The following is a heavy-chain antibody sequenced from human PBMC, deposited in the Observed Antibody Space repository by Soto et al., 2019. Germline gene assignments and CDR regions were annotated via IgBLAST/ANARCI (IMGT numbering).Heavy chain of an antibody. Sequence: PSDTLSISDILSGGSISYYHCRWIRQPAGKGLEWIGRIYSSGSTNYNPALKSRVTMSVDTSKNKFSLNLNSVTAADTAVYYFARARFGETLLFDSWGQGALVTVSS. D-gene: IGHD3-10*02. CDR1: GGSISYYH. V-gene: IGHV4-4*07. CDR2: IYSSGST. J-gene: IGHJ4*02. CDR3: ARARFGETLLFDS.